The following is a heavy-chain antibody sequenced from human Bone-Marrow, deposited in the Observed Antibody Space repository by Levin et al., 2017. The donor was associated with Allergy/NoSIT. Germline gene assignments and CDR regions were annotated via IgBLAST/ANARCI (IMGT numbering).Heavy chain of an antibody. D-gene: IGHD6-19*01. V-gene: IGHV3-30*04. Sequence: GGSLRLSCAASGFTFSSYAMHWVRQAPGKGLEWVAVISYDGSNKYYADSVKGRFTISRDNSKNTLYLQMNSLRAEDTAVYYCARDRSWSIAVASSYYYGMDVWGQGTTVTVSS. CDR1: GFTFSSYA. J-gene: IGHJ6*02. CDR3: ARDRSWSIAVASSYYYGMDV. CDR2: ISYDGSNK.